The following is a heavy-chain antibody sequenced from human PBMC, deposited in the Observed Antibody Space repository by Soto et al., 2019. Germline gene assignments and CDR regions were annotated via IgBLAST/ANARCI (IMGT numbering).Heavy chain of an antibody. J-gene: IGHJ6*02. Sequence: GRLMRLSCAAAEFTFSNRAMVWVRQAPGKGLEWVSDIIDSGGSTYYADSVKGRFTISRDNSKSTLYLQMNSLRAEDTALYYCAKGRSYYYYYGVDVWGQGTTVTVSS. CDR1: EFTFSNRA. V-gene: IGHV3-23*01. CDR3: AKGRSYYYYYGVDV. CDR2: IIDSGGST.